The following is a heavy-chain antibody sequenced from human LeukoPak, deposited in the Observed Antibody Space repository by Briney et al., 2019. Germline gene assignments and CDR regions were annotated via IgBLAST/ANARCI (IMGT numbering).Heavy chain of an antibody. CDR2: INPNSGGT. CDR1: GYTFTGYY. V-gene: IGHV1-2*02. J-gene: IGHJ6*02. CDR3: ARGAPTSYYYDSSGYYLYYYYYYGMDV. D-gene: IGHD3-22*01. Sequence: GASVKVSCKASGYTFTGYYMHWVRQAPGQGLEWMGWINPNSGGTNYAQKFQGRVTMTRDTSISTAYMELSRLRSDDTAVYYCARGAPTSYYYDSSGYYLYYYYYYGMDVWGQGTTVTVSS.